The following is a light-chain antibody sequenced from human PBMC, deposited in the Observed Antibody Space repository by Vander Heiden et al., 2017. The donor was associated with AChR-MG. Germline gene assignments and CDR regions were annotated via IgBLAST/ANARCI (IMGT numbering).Light chain of an antibody. CDR2: GAS. V-gene: IGKV3-20*01. CDR1: QSVSSGY. Sequence: EIVLTQSPGSLSLSPGERATLSCRASQSVSSGYLAWYQQRPGQAPRVLIYGASSRATGIPDRFSGSGSGTDFTLTISRLEPEDFAVYYCQQDGSSPWTFGQGTKVEVK. CDR3: QQDGSSPWT. J-gene: IGKJ1*01.